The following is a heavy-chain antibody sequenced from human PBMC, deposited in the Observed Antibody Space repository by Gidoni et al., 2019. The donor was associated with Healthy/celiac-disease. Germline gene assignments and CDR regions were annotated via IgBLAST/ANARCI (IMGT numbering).Heavy chain of an antibody. V-gene: IGHV3-15*01. CDR3: TTDLHQPYSGSYRGSHYFDY. J-gene: IGHJ4*02. Sequence: EVQLVESGGRLVKPGGSLRLSCAASGFPFCHACMSWVRQAPGKGLGWVGRIKSKIDGGTTDYAAPVKGRFTISRDDSKNTLYLKMNSLKTEDTAVYYCTTDLHQPYSGSYRGSHYFDYWGQGTLVTVSS. CDR1: GFPFCHAC. D-gene: IGHD1-26*01. CDR2: IKSKIDGGTT.